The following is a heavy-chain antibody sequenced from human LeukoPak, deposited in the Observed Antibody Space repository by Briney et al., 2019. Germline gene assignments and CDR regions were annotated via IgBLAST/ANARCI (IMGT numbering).Heavy chain of an antibody. CDR1: GFTFSDYY. CDR2: ISSSGSTI. V-gene: IGHV3-11*04. J-gene: IGHJ6*03. CDR3: ARDYYGSYYYYYYMDV. D-gene: IGHD3-10*01. Sequence: GGSLRLSCAASGFTFSDYYMSWLRQAPGKGLEWVSYISSSGSTIYYADSVKGQFTISRDNAKNSLYLQMNSLRAEDTAVYYCARDYYGSYYYYYYMDVWGKGTTVTVSS.